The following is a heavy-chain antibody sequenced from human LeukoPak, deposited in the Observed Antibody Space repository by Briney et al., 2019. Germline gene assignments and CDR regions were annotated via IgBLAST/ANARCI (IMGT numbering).Heavy chain of an antibody. D-gene: IGHD3-22*01. Sequence: ASVKVSCKASGYTFTSYYMHWVRQAPGQGLEWMGRIKPNSGGTNYGQKFQGRVTMTRDTSISIAYMGLSNLRSDDTAVYYCARAGVWDSSDTSGYHNGAFDIWGQGTMVTVSS. CDR1: GYTFTSYY. CDR3: ARAGVWDSSDTSGYHNGAFDI. J-gene: IGHJ3*02. CDR2: IKPNSGGT. V-gene: IGHV1-2*06.